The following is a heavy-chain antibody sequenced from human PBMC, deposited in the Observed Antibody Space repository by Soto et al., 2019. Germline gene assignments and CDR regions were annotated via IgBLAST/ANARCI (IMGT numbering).Heavy chain of an antibody. CDR1: SGAINSGLYY. J-gene: IGHJ4*02. CDR3: ARARSGSYFVLEY. D-gene: IGHD3-10*01. Sequence: QVQLQEAGPGLVKPSQTLSLTCTVSSGAINSGLYYLTWIRQHPGKVLEWIGYSYSRGNTYYTPSIKSRVDITVDTSKNQFSLRVSSVTAADPAVYYCARARSGSYFVLEYWGQGAQVTVSP. CDR2: SYSRGNT. V-gene: IGHV4-31*03.